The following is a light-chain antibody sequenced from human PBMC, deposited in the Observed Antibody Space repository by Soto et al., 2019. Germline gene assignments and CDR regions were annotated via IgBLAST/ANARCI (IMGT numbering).Light chain of an antibody. Sequence: QSVLTQPASVSGSPGQSITISCTGTSSDVGGYNYVSWYQQHPGKAPKLMIYDVSNRPSGVSNRFSGSKSGNTASLTISGLQAEVEADYYCSSYTSSSTYVFGTGTKVTV. J-gene: IGLJ1*01. CDR3: SSYTSSSTYV. CDR2: DVS. CDR1: SSDVGGYNY. V-gene: IGLV2-14*01.